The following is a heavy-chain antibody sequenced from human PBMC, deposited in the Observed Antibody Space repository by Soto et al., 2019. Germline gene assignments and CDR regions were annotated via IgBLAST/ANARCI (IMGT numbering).Heavy chain of an antibody. CDR1: GYSISSSNW. J-gene: IGHJ6*02. V-gene: IGHV4-28*01. Sequence: SETLSLTCAVSGYSISSSNWWGWIRQPPGKGLEWIGYIYYSGSTYYNPSLKSRVAMSVDTSKNQFSLKLSSVTAVDTAVYYCARSPLDSSSWYWTQTEDYGMDVWGQGTTVTVSS. CDR2: IYYSGST. D-gene: IGHD6-13*01. CDR3: ARSPLDSSSWYWTQTEDYGMDV.